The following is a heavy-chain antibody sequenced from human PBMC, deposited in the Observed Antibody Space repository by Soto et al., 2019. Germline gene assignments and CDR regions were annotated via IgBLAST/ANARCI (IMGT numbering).Heavy chain of an antibody. Sequence: EVQLVESGGGLIQPGGSLKLSCAASGFTVGNHYMSWVRQAPGKGLEWVSLIYSTGTTKYADSVKGRFTVSRDNAKNTLHLQMNSLRAEDTAVYYCAKDGRGSGSHYNSFGYWGQGTLVTVSS. CDR3: AKDGRGSGSHYNSFGY. CDR1: GFTVGNHY. CDR2: IYSTGTT. D-gene: IGHD3-10*01. J-gene: IGHJ4*02. V-gene: IGHV3-53*01.